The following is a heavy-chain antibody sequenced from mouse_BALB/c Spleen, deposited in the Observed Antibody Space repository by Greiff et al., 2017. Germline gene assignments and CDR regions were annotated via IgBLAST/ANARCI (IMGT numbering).Heavy chain of an antibody. Sequence: VQVVESGPGLVAPSQSLSITCTVSGFSLSRYSVHWVRQPPGKGLEWLGMIWGGGSTDYNSALKSRLSISKDNSKSQVFLKMNSLQTDDTAMYYCATDYYGSSYWFAYWGQGTLVTVSA. D-gene: IGHD1-1*01. CDR3: ATDYYGSSYWFAY. CDR1: GFSLSRYS. CDR2: IWGGGST. J-gene: IGHJ3*01. V-gene: IGHV2-6-4*01.